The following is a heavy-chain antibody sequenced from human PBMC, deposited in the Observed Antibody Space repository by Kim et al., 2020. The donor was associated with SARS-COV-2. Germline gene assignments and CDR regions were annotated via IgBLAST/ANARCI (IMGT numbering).Heavy chain of an antibody. CDR1: GFTFSSYW. CDR2: INSDGSST. V-gene: IGHV3-74*01. Sequence: GGSLRLSCAASGFTFSSYWMHWVRQAPGKGLVWVSRINSDGSSTSYADSVKGRFTISRDNAKNTLYLQMNSLRAEDTAVYYCARDGVWGIAAAGRRAHDAFDIWGQGTMVTVSS. J-gene: IGHJ3*02. CDR3: ARDGVWGIAAAGRRAHDAFDI. D-gene: IGHD6-13*01.